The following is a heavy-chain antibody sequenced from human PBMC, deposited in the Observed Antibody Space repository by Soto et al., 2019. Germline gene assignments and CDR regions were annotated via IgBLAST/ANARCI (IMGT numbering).Heavy chain of an antibody. V-gene: IGHV3-74*01. CDR3: AREDTALVPDSFDI. J-gene: IGHJ3*02. D-gene: IGHD2-21*02. CDR2: IKGDGSIT. CDR1: GFTFSKYW. Sequence: GGSLRLSCAASGFTFSKYWMHWVRQAPGKGLVWVSRIKGDGSITNYADSVKGRFTISRDNAENTLTLQMNSLRAEDTAAYYCAREDTALVPDSFDIWGQGTMVTVSS.